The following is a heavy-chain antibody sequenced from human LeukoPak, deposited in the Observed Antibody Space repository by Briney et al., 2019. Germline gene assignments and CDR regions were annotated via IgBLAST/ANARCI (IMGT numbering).Heavy chain of an antibody. CDR1: GGSISSYY. Sequence: PSETLSLTCTVSGGSISSYYWSWIRQPPGKGLEWIGSIYHSGSPYYNSSLKSRVTISVDTSKNQFSLKLSSVTAADTAVYYCAREGRYCGGGRCSYMDVWGKGTTVTVSS. CDR2: IYHSGSP. D-gene: IGHD2-15*01. J-gene: IGHJ6*03. CDR3: AREGRYCGGGRCSYMDV. V-gene: IGHV4-38-2*02.